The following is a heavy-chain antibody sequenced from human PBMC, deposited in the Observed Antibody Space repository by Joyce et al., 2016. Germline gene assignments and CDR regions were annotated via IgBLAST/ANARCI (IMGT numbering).Heavy chain of an antibody. CDR3: ARDIHYYNSSGYYWGAFDI. V-gene: IGHV1-18*01. CDR2: ISAHHGNT. J-gene: IGHJ3*02. CDR1: GYIFTTYG. Sequence: QVQLVQSGSEVKKPGASLEVSCKASGYIFTTYGISWVRQAHGQGFEWMGWISAHHGNTKYAQKFQGRVTMTIDTSTSTAYMELESLRSDDTSVYYCARDIHYYNSSGYYWGAFDIWGQGTMVSVSS. D-gene: IGHD3-22*01.